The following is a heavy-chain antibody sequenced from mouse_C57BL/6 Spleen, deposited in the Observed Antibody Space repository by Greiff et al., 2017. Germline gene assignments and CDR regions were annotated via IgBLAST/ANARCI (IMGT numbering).Heavy chain of an antibody. D-gene: IGHD3-2*02. CDR1: GYTFTSYW. Sequence: VQLQQPGAELVKPGASVTLSCKASGYTFTSYWMPWVKQRPGQGLEWIGEIDPSDSYTNYNQKFKGKATLTVDTSSSTAYMKLSSLTSEDSAFYYCVSADSSGYYVDYWGQGTTLTVSS. V-gene: IGHV1-50*01. CDR2: IDPSDSYT. J-gene: IGHJ2*01. CDR3: VSADSSGYYVDY.